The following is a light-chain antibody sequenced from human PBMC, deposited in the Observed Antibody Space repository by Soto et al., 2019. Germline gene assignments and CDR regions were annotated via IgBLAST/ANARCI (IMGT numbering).Light chain of an antibody. J-gene: IGKJ1*01. CDR1: QGISNY. CDR2: AAS. Sequence: DIQMTQSPSSLSASVGDRVTITCRASQGISNYLAWYQQKPGKAPKLLIYAASTLQSGVPSRFSGSGSGTDFTLPISSLQPEDVATYYCQKYNSAPPWTFGQGTKVELK. CDR3: QKYNSAPPWT. V-gene: IGKV1-27*01.